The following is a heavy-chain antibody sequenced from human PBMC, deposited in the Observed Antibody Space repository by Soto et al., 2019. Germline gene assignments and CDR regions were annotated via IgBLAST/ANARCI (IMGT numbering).Heavy chain of an antibody. CDR3: ARGSITIFGVVIIRNYNWFDP. J-gene: IGHJ5*02. V-gene: IGHV1-8*01. CDR1: GYTFTIYD. CDR2: MNPNSGNT. Sequence: ASVKVSCNASGYTFTIYDINWVRQATGQGLEWMGWMNPNSGNTGYAQKFQGRVTMTRNTSISTAYMELSSLRSEDTAVYYCARGSITIFGVVIIRNYNWFDPWGQGTLVTVSS. D-gene: IGHD3-3*01.